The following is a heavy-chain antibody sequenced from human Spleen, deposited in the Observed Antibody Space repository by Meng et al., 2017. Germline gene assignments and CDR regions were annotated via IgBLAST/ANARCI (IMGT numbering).Heavy chain of an antibody. V-gene: IGHV3-11*01. D-gene: IGHD6-13*01. CDR3: ARAVSSSWYEAYFQH. Sequence: VRVEVLGVGLVKPGGSLRLSLAASGVTFSDYYSSWIRQAPGKGLEWVSYISSSGSTIYYADSVKGRFTISRDNAKNSLYLQMNSLRAEDTAVYYCARAVSSSWYEAYFQHWGQGTLVTVSS. CDR1: GVTFSDYY. J-gene: IGHJ1*01. CDR2: ISSSGSTI.